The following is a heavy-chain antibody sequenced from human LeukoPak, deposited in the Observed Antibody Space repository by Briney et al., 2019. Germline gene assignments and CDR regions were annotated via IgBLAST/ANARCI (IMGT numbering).Heavy chain of an antibody. CDR1: GGSISSSTSY. D-gene: IGHD3-22*01. J-gene: IGHJ4*02. CDR2: IYYSGIT. Sequence: SETLSLTCTVSGGSISSSTSYWGWIRQPPGKGLEWIGNIYYSGITYYNPSLKSRVTISVDTSKNQFSLELSSVTAADTAVYYCARPDLDSSGYYGLFDDWGQGTLVTVSS. V-gene: IGHV4-39*01. CDR3: ARPDLDSSGYYGLFDD.